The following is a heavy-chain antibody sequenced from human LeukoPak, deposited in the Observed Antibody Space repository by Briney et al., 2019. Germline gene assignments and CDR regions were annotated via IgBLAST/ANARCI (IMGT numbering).Heavy chain of an antibody. V-gene: IGHV3-15*01. J-gene: IGHJ4*02. Sequence: GGSLRLSCAASGFTFSNAWMSWVRQAPGKGLEWVGRIKSKTDGGTRDYAAPVKGRFIISRYDSKNTLYLQMNSLKTEDTAVYYCTTDYVWGSYEVYWGQGTLVTVSS. CDR2: IKSKTDGGTR. CDR3: TTDYVWGSYEVY. D-gene: IGHD3-16*01. CDR1: GFTFSNAW.